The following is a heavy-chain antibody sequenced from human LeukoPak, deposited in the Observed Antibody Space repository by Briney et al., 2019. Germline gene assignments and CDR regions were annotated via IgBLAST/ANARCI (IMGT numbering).Heavy chain of an antibody. D-gene: IGHD3-22*01. J-gene: IGHJ4*02. Sequence: SETLSLTCAVYGGSFSGYYWSWIRQPPGKGLEWIGYIYYSGSTNYNPSLKSRVTISVDTSKNQFSLKLSSVTAADTAVYYCARDGVNYYDISGYDIWGRGTLVTVSS. CDR1: GGSFSGYY. CDR3: ARDGVNYYDISGYDI. CDR2: IYYSGST. V-gene: IGHV4-59*01.